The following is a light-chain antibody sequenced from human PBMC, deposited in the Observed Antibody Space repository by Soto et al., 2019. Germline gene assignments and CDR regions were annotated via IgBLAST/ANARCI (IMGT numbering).Light chain of an antibody. CDR2: GAS. Sequence: EIVLTQSPGTLSLSPGERATLSCRVSQSVNSNYLAWYQQKPGQAPRVLIYGASTRATDVPPRFSGSGSGTDFTLTISSLQSEDFAVYYCQQYNNWPYSFGQGTKLEIK. CDR1: QSVNSN. V-gene: IGKV3-15*01. CDR3: QQYNNWPYS. J-gene: IGKJ2*01.